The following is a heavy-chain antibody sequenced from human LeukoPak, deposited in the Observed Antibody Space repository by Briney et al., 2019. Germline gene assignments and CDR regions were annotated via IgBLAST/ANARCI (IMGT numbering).Heavy chain of an antibody. J-gene: IGHJ5*02. CDR1: GGTFSSYA. D-gene: IGHD3-3*02. CDR3: ARGKALLEWYLSWFDP. Sequence: SVKVSCKASGGTFSSYAISWVRQAPGQGLEWMGGIIPIFGTANYAQKFQGRVTITADESTSTAYMELSSLRSEDTAVYYCARGKALLEWYLSWFDPWGQGTLVTVSS. V-gene: IGHV1-69*13. CDR2: IIPIFGTA.